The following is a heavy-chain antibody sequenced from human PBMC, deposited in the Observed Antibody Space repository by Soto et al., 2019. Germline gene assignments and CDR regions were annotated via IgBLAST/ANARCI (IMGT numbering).Heavy chain of an antibody. J-gene: IGHJ6*02. V-gene: IGHV1-69*13. CDR2: IIPIFGTA. CDR1: GGTFSSYA. CDR3: ARRGYCSSTSCYGNYYYGMDV. D-gene: IGHD2-2*01. Sequence: SVKVSCKASGGTFSSYAISWVRQAPGQGLEWMGGIIPIFGTANYAQKFQGRVTITADESTSTAYMELSSLRSEDTAVYYCARRGYCSSTSCYGNYYYGMDVWAKGPRSPSP.